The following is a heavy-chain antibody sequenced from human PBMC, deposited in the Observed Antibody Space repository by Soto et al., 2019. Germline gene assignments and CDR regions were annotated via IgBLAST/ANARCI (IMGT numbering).Heavy chain of an antibody. V-gene: IGHV4-34*01. D-gene: IGHD3-10*01. CDR3: ARGRSYGSGRGYYYYMDV. J-gene: IGHJ6*03. Sequence: SETLSLTCAVYGGSFIGYYRSWIRQPPGKGLEWIGEINHSGSTNYNPSLKSRVTISVDTSKNQFSLKLSSVTAADTAVYYCARGRSYGSGRGYYYYMDVWGKGTTVTVSS. CDR1: GGSFIGYY. CDR2: INHSGST.